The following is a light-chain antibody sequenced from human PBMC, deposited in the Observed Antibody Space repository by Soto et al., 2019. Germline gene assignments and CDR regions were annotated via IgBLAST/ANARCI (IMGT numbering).Light chain of an antibody. CDR2: ETS. CDR3: QQYDNWPPIT. CDR1: ESVAGY. V-gene: IGKV3D-15*01. Sequence: EIVFTQSPATLSLSPGEGATLSCRASESVAGYLAWYQQKPGLPPRLLIYETSNRVIGLPDRFSGSGSGTEFTLTIDSLQSDDFAVYYCQQYDNWPPITFGQGTRLEIK. J-gene: IGKJ5*01.